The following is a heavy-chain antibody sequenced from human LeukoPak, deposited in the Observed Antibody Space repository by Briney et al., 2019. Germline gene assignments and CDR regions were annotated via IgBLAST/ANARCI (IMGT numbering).Heavy chain of an antibody. V-gene: IGHV3-7*01. J-gene: IGHJ3*02. CDR3: ARGASDVREGTPLWHAFDI. D-gene: IGHD1-1*01. CDR2: IKQDESEK. CDR1: GFNFSTYW. Sequence: GGSLRLSCSTSGFNFSTYWMSWVRQAPGKGLEWVANIKQDESEKYYVDSVKGRFTISTDNAKNSLYLQMNSLRAEDTAVYYCARGASDVREGTPLWHAFDIWGQGTMVTVSS.